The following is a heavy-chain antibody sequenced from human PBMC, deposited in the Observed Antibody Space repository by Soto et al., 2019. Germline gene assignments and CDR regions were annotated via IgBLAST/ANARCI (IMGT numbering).Heavy chain of an antibody. D-gene: IGHD3-16*02. CDR1: GFTFSNYG. J-gene: IGHJ4*02. V-gene: IGHV3-30*18. Sequence: GGSLRLSCAASGFTFSNYGMHWVRQAPGKGLAWVAVISKNGDTDYYADSVKGRLAISRDNSKNTVYLQMNSLRDEDTAVYYCAKEGGIPGDKTSYRFDYWGQGTLVTVSS. CDR3: AKEGGIPGDKTSYRFDY. CDR2: ISKNGDTD.